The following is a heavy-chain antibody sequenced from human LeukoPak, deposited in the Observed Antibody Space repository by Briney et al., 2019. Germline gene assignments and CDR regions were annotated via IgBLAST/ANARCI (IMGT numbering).Heavy chain of an antibody. Sequence: GGSLRLSCAASGFTFSSYSMNWVRQAPGKGLEWVAYIRSSGSPIYYADSVKGRFTISRDNAKNSLYLQMNSLRAEDTAIYYCARIMTTVTTSDYWGQGTLVTVSS. J-gene: IGHJ4*02. CDR2: IRSSGSPI. CDR3: ARIMTTVTTSDY. CDR1: GFTFSSYS. V-gene: IGHV3-48*04. D-gene: IGHD4-17*01.